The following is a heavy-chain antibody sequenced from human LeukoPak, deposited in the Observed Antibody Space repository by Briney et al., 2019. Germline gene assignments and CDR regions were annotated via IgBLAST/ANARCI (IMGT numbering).Heavy chain of an antibody. D-gene: IGHD1-1*01. CDR3: ANQFCTTLNYYYYYGMDV. J-gene: IGHJ6*02. CDR1: GFTFSSYG. CDR2: IRYDGSNK. Sequence: GGSLRLSCAASGFTFSSYGMHWVRQAPGKGLEWVAFIRYDGSNKYYADSVKGRFTISRDNSKNTLYLQMNSLRAEDAAVYYCANQFCTTLNYYYYYGMDVWGQGTTVTVSS. V-gene: IGHV3-30*02.